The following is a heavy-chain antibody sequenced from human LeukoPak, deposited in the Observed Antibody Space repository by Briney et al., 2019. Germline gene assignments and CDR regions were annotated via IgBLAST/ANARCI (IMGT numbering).Heavy chain of an antibody. V-gene: IGHV4-59*01. J-gene: IGHJ6*03. CDR1: GGSISSYY. CDR2: IYYSGYT. CDR3: ARTTMVRGTYYMDV. D-gene: IGHD3-10*01. Sequence: SETLSLTCTVSGGSISSYYWSWIRQPPGKGLEWIGCIYYSGYTNYKSSLKSRVTISVDASKNQFSLKLSSVTAADTAVYYCARTTMVRGTYYMDVWGKGTTVTVSS.